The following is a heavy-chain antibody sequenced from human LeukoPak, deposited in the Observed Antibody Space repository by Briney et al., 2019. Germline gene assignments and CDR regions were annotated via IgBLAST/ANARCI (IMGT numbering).Heavy chain of an antibody. CDR2: INHSGST. CDR3: ARGGTAFDI. CDR1: GGSFSGYY. J-gene: IGHJ3*02. D-gene: IGHD1-26*01. V-gene: IGHV4-34*01. Sequence: PSETLSLTCAVYGGSFSGYYWSWIRQPPGKGLEWIGEINHSGSTNYNPSLKSRATISVDTSKNQFSLKLSSVTAADTALYYCARGGTAFDIWGQGTMVTVSS.